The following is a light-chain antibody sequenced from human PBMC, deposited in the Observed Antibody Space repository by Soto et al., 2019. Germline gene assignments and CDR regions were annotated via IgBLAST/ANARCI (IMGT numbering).Light chain of an antibody. J-gene: IGLJ2*01. CDR3: SSYAGSKNLV. V-gene: IGLV2-8*01. Sequence: QSARAQPPSASGSPGQSVAMSCTGTSSDVGAYNYVSWYQQHPGKAPKLMIYEVTKRPSGVPDRFSGSKSDNTASLTVSGLQAEDEADYYCSSYAGSKNLVFGGGTKLTVL. CDR1: SSDVGAYNY. CDR2: EVT.